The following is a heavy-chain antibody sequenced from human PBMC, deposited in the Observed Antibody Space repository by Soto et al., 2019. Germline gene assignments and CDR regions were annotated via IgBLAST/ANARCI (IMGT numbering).Heavy chain of an antibody. CDR1: GYTFTNYG. CDR3: ARGVGSGTYYNQYNWFDP. J-gene: IGHJ5*02. CDR2: INTYNGNT. V-gene: IGHV1-18*01. D-gene: IGHD3-10*01. Sequence: ASVKVSCKASGYTFTNYGISWVRQAPGQGLDCLGWINTYNGNTNHAQKLQGRVTMTTDTSTSTAYMELRSLRSDDTAVYYCARGVGSGTYYNQYNWFDPWGQGTLVTVS.